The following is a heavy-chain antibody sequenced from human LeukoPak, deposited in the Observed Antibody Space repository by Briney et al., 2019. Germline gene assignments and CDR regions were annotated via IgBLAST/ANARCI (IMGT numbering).Heavy chain of an antibody. D-gene: IGHD4-23*01. CDR1: GFTFSTFA. V-gene: IGHV3-23*01. J-gene: IGHJ4*02. CDR3: AKGYYGGSATHFDS. Sequence: PGGSLRLSCAASGFTFSTFAMSWLRQAPGKGLERVSVMSGSGGSGTYYADTVEGRFTISRDNSKNTLFLEMNSLRAEDTALYYCAKGYYGGSATHFDSWGQGIVVTVSA. CDR2: MSGSGGSGT.